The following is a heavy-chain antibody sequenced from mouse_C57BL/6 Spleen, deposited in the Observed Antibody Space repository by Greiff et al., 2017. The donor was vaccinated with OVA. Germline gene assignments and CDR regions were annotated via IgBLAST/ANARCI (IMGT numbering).Heavy chain of an antibody. Sequence: VKLMESGAELARPGASVKLSCKASGYTFTSYGISWVKQRTGQGLEWIGEIYPRSGNTYYNEKFKGKATLTADKSSSTAYMELRSLTSEDSAVYFCARREEDFDYWGQGTTLTVSS. CDR1: GYTFTSYG. V-gene: IGHV1-81*01. CDR2: IYPRSGNT. CDR3: ARREEDFDY. J-gene: IGHJ2*01.